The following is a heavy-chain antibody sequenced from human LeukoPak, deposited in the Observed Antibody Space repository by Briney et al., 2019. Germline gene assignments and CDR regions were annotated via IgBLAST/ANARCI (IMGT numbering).Heavy chain of an antibody. D-gene: IGHD3-10*01. V-gene: IGHV3-23*01. CDR1: GFTFSSYA. J-gene: IGHJ5*02. CDR3: AKPLLWFGEYGFDP. Sequence: GGSLRLSCAASGFTFSSYAMSWVRQAPGKGREWVSAISGSGGSTYYADSVKGRFTISRDNSKNTLYLQMNSLRAEDTAVYYCAKPLLWFGEYGFDPWGQGTLVTVSS. CDR2: ISGSGGST.